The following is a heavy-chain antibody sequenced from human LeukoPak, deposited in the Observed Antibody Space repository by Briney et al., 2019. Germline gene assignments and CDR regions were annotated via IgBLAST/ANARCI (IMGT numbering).Heavy chain of an antibody. J-gene: IGHJ6*03. D-gene: IGHD6-13*01. V-gene: IGHV3-48*03. CDR3: ARRTGYSSSWDIYYYYYMDV. Sequence: GGSLRLSCAASGFTFSSYEMNWVRQAPGKGLEWVSYISSSGSTIYYADSVKGRFTISRDNAKNSLYLQMNSLRAEDTAVYYCARRTGYSSSWDIYYYYYMDVWGKGTTVTISS. CDR1: GFTFSSYE. CDR2: ISSSGSTI.